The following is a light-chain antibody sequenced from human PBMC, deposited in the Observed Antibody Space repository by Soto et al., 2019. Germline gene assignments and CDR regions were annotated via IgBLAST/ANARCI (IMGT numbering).Light chain of an antibody. V-gene: IGLV2-8*01. CDR2: KIN. Sequence: QSVLTQPPSASGSRGQSVTISCTGTSSDVGAYDYVSWYQQHPGKAPKLMIYKINKRPSGVPDRFSGSKSGNTASLTVSGLQAEDEADYYCSSFAGSNNFPYVFGTGTKVTVL. CDR3: SSFAGSNNFPYV. J-gene: IGLJ1*01. CDR1: SSDVGAYDY.